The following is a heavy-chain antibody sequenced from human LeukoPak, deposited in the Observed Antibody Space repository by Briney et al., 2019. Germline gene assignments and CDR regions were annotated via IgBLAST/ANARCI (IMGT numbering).Heavy chain of an antibody. J-gene: IGHJ4*02. Sequence: GGSLRLSSVASGFTVSSNYMSWVRQAPGKGLEWVSVIYSGGSTYYADSVKGRFTISRDNSKNTLSLQMNSLRAEDTAVYYCARGSGWLDAHGVFAYWGQGTLVTVSS. CDR1: GFTVSSNY. CDR2: IYSGGST. V-gene: IGHV3-66*01. CDR3: ARGSGWLDAHGVFAY. D-gene: IGHD5-24*01.